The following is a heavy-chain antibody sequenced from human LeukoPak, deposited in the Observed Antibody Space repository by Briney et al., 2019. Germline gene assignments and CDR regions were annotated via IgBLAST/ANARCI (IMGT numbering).Heavy chain of an antibody. CDR1: GYTFTGYY. Sequence: ASVKVSCKTSGYTFTGYYMHWVRQAPGQGLEWMGWINPNSGGTNYAQKFQGRVTMTRDTSISTAYVELSRLRSDDTAVYYCARDVDIVATTSYWYFDLWGRGTLVTVSS. V-gene: IGHV1-2*02. J-gene: IGHJ2*01. D-gene: IGHD5-12*01. CDR2: INPNSGGT. CDR3: ARDVDIVATTSYWYFDL.